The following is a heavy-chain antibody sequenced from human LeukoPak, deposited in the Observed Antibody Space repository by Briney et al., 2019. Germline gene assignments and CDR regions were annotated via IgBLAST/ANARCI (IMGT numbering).Heavy chain of an antibody. V-gene: IGHV4-59*01. CDR2: IYYSGST. Sequence: SETLSLTCGVSGGSISSYYWSWIRQPPGKGLEWIGYIYYSGSTNYNPSLKSRVTISVDTSKNQFSLKLSSVTAADTAVYYCARGNGYSYGLDYYYYYMDVWGKGTTVTVSS. CDR3: ARGNGYSYGLDYYYYYMDV. J-gene: IGHJ6*03. D-gene: IGHD5-18*01. CDR1: GGSISSYY.